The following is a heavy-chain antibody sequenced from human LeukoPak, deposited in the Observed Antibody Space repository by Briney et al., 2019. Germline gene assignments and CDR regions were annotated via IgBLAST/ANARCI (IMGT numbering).Heavy chain of an antibody. J-gene: IGHJ5*02. V-gene: IGHV1-8*01. D-gene: IGHD3-10*01. CDR2: MNPNTGNT. CDR3: VRDGEGLAVSVNFWFDP. Sequence: ASVKVSCKASGFMFTRFDINWVRQASGQGLVWIGWMNPNTGNTGYAQKFQGRVTMTRDTFTSTAYMELRGLTFDDTAVYYCVRDGEGLAVSVNFWFDPWGQGTLVTVSS. CDR1: GFMFTRFD.